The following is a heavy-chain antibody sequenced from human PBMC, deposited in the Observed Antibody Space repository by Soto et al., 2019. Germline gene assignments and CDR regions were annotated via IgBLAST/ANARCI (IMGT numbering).Heavy chain of an antibody. CDR1: GYTFTRYD. V-gene: IGHV1-8*01. CDR3: ARTDGDLDY. D-gene: IGHD4-17*01. Sequence: QVQLVQSGAEVKKPGASVKVSCKASGYTFTRYDINWVRQAPGQGLEWMGWTNPKSGYTGSAQKFQGRITMTRDSSRSTADMERNSLRSEDTAVYYCARTDGDLDYWGQGTLVTVSS. J-gene: IGHJ4*02. CDR2: TNPKSGYT.